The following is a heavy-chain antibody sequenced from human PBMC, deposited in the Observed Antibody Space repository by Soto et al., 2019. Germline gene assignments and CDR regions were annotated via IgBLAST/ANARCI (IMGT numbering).Heavy chain of an antibody. CDR2: ISYDGSNK. D-gene: IGHD3-22*01. Sequence: QVQLVESGGGVVQPGRSLRLSCAASGFTFSSYGMHWVRQAPGKGLEWVAVISYDGSNKYYADSVKGRFTISRDNSKNTLYLQMNSLRAEDTAVYYCAKGALDYYDSSGYPNWGQGTLVTVSS. CDR1: GFTFSSYG. J-gene: IGHJ4*02. V-gene: IGHV3-30*18. CDR3: AKGALDYYDSSGYPN.